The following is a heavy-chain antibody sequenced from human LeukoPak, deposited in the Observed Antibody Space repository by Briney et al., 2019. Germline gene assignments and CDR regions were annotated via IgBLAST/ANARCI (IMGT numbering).Heavy chain of an antibody. J-gene: IGHJ2*01. CDR1: GFSFGSYW. Sequence: GGSLRLSCTASGFSFGSYWMHWVRQAPGKGLVWVARINGDGSSTSYADSEKGRFTISRHNVKNTLYLEMNALRGEDTAVYCCARRYFDLWGRGTLVTVSS. V-gene: IGHV3-74*01. CDR2: INGDGSST. CDR3: ARRYFDL.